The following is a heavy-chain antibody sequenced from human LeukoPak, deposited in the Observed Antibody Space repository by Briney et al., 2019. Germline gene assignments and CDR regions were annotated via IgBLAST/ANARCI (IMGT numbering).Heavy chain of an antibody. CDR1: GGSMSSAY. D-gene: IGHD1-26*01. CDR3: ARLVAPGSLEDWFDP. CDR2: AYYTGDN. J-gene: IGHJ5*02. V-gene: IGHV4-59*01. Sequence: SETLSLTCTVSGGSMSSAYWSWLRQSPGKGLEWIGYAYYTGDNNYNPSLKSRVTILVDTSKRQSSLKMRSVTAADTAIYYCARLVAPGSLEDWFDPWGQGTLVIVSS.